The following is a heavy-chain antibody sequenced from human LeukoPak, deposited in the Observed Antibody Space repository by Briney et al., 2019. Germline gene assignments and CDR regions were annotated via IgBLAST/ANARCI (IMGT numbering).Heavy chain of an antibody. D-gene: IGHD2-2*01. CDR2: INSDGNST. CDR1: GITFSNYW. J-gene: IGHJ4*02. V-gene: IGHV3-74*01. Sequence: GGSLRLSCAASGITFSNYWMYWVRQAPGKGLVWVSRINSDGNSTSYADSVKGRFTISRDNAKNTLYLQMNSLRAEDTAVYYCARGGSTSCYGWGQGTLVTVSS. CDR3: ARGGSTSCYG.